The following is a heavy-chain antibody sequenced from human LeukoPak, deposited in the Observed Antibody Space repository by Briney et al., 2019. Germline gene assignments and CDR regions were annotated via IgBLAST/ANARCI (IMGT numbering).Heavy chain of an antibody. J-gene: IGHJ4*02. V-gene: IGHV3-21*01. D-gene: IGHD3-10*01. CDR2: ISSSSSYI. Sequence: GGSLRLSCAASGFTFSSYSMNWVRQAPGKGLEWVSSISSSSSYIYYADSVKGRFTISRDNAKNSLYLQMNSLRAEDTAVYYCARDLNYYGSGFFDYWGQGTLVTVSS. CDR3: ARDLNYYGSGFFDY. CDR1: GFTFSSYS.